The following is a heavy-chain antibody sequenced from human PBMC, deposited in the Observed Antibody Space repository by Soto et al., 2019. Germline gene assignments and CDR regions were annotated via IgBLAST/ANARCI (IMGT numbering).Heavy chain of an antibody. CDR3: ARAGRYCSSTSCAPY. CDR1: GFTFSSYA. Sequence: PGGSLRLSCAASGFTFSSYAMSWVRQAPGKGLEWVSAISGSGGSTYYADSVKGRFTISRDNSKNTLYLQMNSLRAEDTAVYYCARAGRYCSSTSCAPYWGQGTLVTVSS. V-gene: IGHV3-23*01. D-gene: IGHD2-2*01. CDR2: ISGSGGST. J-gene: IGHJ4*02.